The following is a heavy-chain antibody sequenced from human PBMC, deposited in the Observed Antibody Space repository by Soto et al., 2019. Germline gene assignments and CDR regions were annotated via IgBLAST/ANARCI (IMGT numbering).Heavy chain of an antibody. J-gene: IGHJ6*03. V-gene: IGHV3-48*01. CDR1: GFTFSSYS. CDR3: ARRARPNFYYMDV. CDR2: ISSSSGSI. Sequence: GGSLRLSCAASGFTFSSYSMNWVRQAPGKGLEYVSYISSSSGSIYYADSVKGRFTISRDNAKNTLYLQMGSLRPEDMAVYYCARRARPNFYYMDVWGKGTTVTVSS. D-gene: IGHD6-6*01.